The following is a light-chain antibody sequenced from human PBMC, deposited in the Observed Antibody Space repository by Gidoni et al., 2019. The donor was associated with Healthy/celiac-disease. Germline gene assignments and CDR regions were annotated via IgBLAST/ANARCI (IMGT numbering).Light chain of an antibody. CDR3: QQSYYRHGA. CDR1: QSISSY. Sequence: DIQMTQSPSSLSASVGDRVTITCRASQSISSYLNWYQQKPGKAPKLLIYAASSLQSGVPSRFSGSGSGTDFTLTISSLQPEDFATYYCQQSYYRHGAFGQGTKVEIK. CDR2: AAS. V-gene: IGKV1-39*01. J-gene: IGKJ1*01.